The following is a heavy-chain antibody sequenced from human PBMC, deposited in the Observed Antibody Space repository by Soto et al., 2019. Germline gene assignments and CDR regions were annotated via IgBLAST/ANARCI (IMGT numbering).Heavy chain of an antibody. V-gene: IGHV4-30-4*01. Sequence: SETLSLTCTVSGGSTSSGDYYWSWIRQPPGKGLEWIGHIYNSGSTYTNPSLRSRGTISVDTSKNHFSLKLSSVTAADTAIYYCARGPSADKVDEWGQGALVTVSS. J-gene: IGHJ4*02. CDR1: GGSTSSGDYY. CDR2: IYNSGST. D-gene: IGHD3-3*01. CDR3: ARGPSADKVDE.